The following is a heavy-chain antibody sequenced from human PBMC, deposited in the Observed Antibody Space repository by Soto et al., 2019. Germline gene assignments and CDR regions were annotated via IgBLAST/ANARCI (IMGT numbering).Heavy chain of an antibody. Sequence: GSSVKVCCKASGGTFSRYAISWVRQAPGRGLEWMGGIIPIFGTANYAQKFQGRVTITADESTSTAYMELSSLRSEDTAVYYCARDLRGDILTGPPSYYYGMDVWGQGTTVTVSS. J-gene: IGHJ6*02. CDR1: GGTFSRYA. CDR3: ARDLRGDILTGPPSYYYGMDV. D-gene: IGHD3-9*01. V-gene: IGHV1-69*13. CDR2: IIPIFGTA.